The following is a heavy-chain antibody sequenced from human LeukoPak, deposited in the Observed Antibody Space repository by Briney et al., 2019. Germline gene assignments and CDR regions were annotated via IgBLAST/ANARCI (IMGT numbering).Heavy chain of an antibody. D-gene: IGHD2-21*02. CDR2: ISGSGAST. V-gene: IGHV3-23*01. Sequence: VGCLRLSCAASGFTFSSYAMSWVRQAPGKGLEWVSVISGSGASTYYADSMKGRLTISRDNSKNTLYLQINSLRAEDTAVYYCAKESCGGDCFMGSDYLGQGTLVTASS. CDR3: AKESCGGDCFMGSDY. CDR1: GFTFSSYA. J-gene: IGHJ4*02.